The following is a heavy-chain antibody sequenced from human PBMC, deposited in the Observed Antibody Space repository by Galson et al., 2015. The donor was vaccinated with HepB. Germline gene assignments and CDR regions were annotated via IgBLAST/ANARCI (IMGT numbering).Heavy chain of an antibody. CDR3: AADIPLLWFGELEMGV. D-gene: IGHD3-10*01. Sequence: SVKVSCKAPGGTFSSYTISWVRQAPGQGLEWMGRIIPILGIANYAQKFQGRVTITADKSTSTAYMELSSLRSEDTAVYYCAADIPLLWFGELEMGVWGQGTTVTVSS. V-gene: IGHV1-69*02. CDR1: GGTFSSYT. J-gene: IGHJ6*02. CDR2: IIPILGIA.